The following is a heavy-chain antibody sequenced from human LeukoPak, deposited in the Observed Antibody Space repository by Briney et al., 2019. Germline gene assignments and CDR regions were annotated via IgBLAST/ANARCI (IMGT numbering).Heavy chain of an antibody. V-gene: IGHV6-1*01. J-gene: IGHJ6*02. D-gene: IGHD6-13*01. Sequence: SQTLSLTCAISGDSVSSNSAAWNWIRQSPSRGLEWLGRTYYRSKWYNDYAVSVKSRITINPDTSKNQISLQLNSVSPEDTAVYYCAREVDSHGTLFYYGMDVWGQGTTVTVSS. CDR3: AREVDSHGTLFYYGMDV. CDR2: TYYRSKWYN. CDR1: GDSVSSNSAA.